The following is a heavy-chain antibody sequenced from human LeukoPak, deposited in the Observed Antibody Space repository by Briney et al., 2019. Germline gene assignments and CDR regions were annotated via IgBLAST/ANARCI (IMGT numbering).Heavy chain of an antibody. CDR2: IYHSGST. CDR1: GYSISSGYY. J-gene: IGHJ4*02. CDR3: ARSYYGSGSYI. D-gene: IGHD3-10*01. V-gene: IGHV4-38-2*02. Sequence: PSETLSLTCTVSGYSISSGYYWGWIRQPPGKGLEWIGSIYHSGSTYYNPSLKSRVTISVDTSKNQFSLKLSSVTAADTAVYYCARSYYGSGSYIWGQGTLVTVSS.